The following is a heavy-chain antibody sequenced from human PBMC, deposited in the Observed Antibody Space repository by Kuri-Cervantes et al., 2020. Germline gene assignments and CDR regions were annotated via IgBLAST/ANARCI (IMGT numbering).Heavy chain of an antibody. V-gene: IGHV3-9*01. CDR3: AKARRQLVKDYCDY. CDR2: ISWNSGSI. Sequence: GGSLRLSCAASGFTFDDYAMHWVRQAPGKGLEWVSGISWNSGSIGYADSVKGRFTISRDNSKNTLYMQMNSLRAEDTAVYYCAKARRQLVKDYCDYWGQGTLVTVSS. CDR1: GFTFDDYA. J-gene: IGHJ4*02. D-gene: IGHD6-13*01.